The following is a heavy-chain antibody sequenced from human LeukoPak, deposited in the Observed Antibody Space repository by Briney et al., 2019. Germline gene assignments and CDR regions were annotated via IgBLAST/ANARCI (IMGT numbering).Heavy chain of an antibody. CDR3: ARVLRDIVVVPAATPTDYYGMDV. D-gene: IGHD2-2*01. V-gene: IGHV1-2*06. Sequence: ASVNVSCKASGYTFTGYYMHWVRQAPGQGLEWMGRINPNSGGTNYAQKFQGRVTMTRDTSISTAYMELSRLRSDDTAVYYCARVLRDIVVVPAATPTDYYGMDVWGQGTTVTVSS. CDR1: GYTFTGYY. CDR2: INPNSGGT. J-gene: IGHJ6*02.